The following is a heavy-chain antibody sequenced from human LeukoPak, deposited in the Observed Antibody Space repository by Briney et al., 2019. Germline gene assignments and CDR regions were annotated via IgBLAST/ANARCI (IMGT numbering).Heavy chain of an antibody. Sequence: QPSETLSLTCTVSGGSISSANHFWSWVRQSPGEGLEWIGYIHYDGRAHYNPSLKSRVSMSLDMSKNQFSLSLSSVTAADTAIYYCARGVITPGDSDGFDLWGQGTMVSVSS. D-gene: IGHD3-16*02. CDR1: GGSISSANHF. CDR2: IHYDGRA. CDR3: ARGVITPGDSDGFDL. V-gene: IGHV4-30-4*08. J-gene: IGHJ3*01.